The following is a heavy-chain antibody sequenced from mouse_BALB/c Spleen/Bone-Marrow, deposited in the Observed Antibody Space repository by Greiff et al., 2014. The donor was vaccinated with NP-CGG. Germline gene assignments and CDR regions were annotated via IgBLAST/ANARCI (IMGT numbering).Heavy chain of an antibody. CDR2: IYPGDGDT. D-gene: IGHD2-12*01. V-gene: IGHV1-87*01. J-gene: IGHJ4*01. Sequence: QVQLQQSGAELARPGASVKLSCKASGYTFTSYWMQWVKQRPGQGLEWIGAIYPGDGDTRYTQKFKGKATLTADKSSSTAYMQLSSLASEDSAVCYCARFYEGAMDYWGQGTSVTVSS. CDR3: ARFYEGAMDY. CDR1: GYTFTSYW.